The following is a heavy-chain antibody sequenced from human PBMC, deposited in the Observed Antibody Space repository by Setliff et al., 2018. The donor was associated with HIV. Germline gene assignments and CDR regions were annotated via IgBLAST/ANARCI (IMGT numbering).Heavy chain of an antibody. D-gene: IGHD6-19*01. J-gene: IGHJ2*01. CDR1: GFTFSDYY. V-gene: IGHV3-11*06. CDR2: ISSSSSRYT. Sequence: LRLSCAASGFTFSDYYMSWIRQAPGKGLEWVSSISSSSSRYTNYADSVKGRFTISRDNAKNSLYLQMNSLRAEDTAVYYCARDSKADRHTWYFDLWGRGTLVTVSS. CDR3: ARDSKADRHTWYFDL.